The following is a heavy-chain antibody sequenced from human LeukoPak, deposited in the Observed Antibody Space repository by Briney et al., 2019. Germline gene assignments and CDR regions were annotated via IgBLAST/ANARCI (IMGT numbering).Heavy chain of an antibody. V-gene: IGHV4-39*07. CDR1: GGSISSSSLC. Sequence: SETLSLTCTVSGGSISSSSLCWSWIRQPPGKGLEWIGEINHSGSTNYNPSLKSRVTISVDMSKNQFSLKLSSVTAADTAVYYCSRGTSSAPLLSWGQGTLVTVSS. J-gene: IGHJ5*02. D-gene: IGHD3-10*01. CDR3: SRGTSSAPLLS. CDR2: INHSGST.